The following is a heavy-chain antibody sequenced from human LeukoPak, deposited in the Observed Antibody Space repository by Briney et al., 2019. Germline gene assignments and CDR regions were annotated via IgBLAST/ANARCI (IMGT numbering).Heavy chain of an antibody. CDR1: RLIFGNYG. Sequence: PGGSLTLSCVLARLIFGNYGMHWVRHAPDRGRGWVAVIWYDGSNKYYADSVKGRFAISRDNSKNTVYLQMNSLRVEDTAIYCCARDDYYDRSGYPGYWGQGTLVTVSS. J-gene: IGHJ4*02. CDR2: IWYDGSNK. D-gene: IGHD3-22*01. CDR3: ARDDYYDRSGYPGY. V-gene: IGHV3-33*01.